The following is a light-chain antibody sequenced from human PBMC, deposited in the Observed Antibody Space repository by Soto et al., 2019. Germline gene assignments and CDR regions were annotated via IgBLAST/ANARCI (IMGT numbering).Light chain of an antibody. CDR1: QSVSSNY. V-gene: IGKV3-20*01. CDR3: QQYGRSPK. J-gene: IGKJ1*01. Sequence: EIVLTQSPGTLSLSPGERATLSCRASQSVSSNYLAWYQHKPGQPPRLLIYGASTRATDIPGRFSGSGSGTDFSLTISRLEPEDFAVYYCQQYGRSPKFGQGTKVDIK. CDR2: GAS.